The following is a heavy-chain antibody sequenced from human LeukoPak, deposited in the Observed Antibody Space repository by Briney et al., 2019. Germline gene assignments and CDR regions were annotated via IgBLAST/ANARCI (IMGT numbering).Heavy chain of an antibody. CDR3: AELGITMIGGV. D-gene: IGHD3-10*02. J-gene: IGHJ6*04. V-gene: IGHV3-74*01. Sequence: GGSLRLSCAASGFTFSSYWMHWVRQAPGKGLVWVSRINSDGSSTSYADSVKGRFTISRDNAKNTLYLQMNSLRAEDTAVYYCAELGITMIGGVWGRGTTVTISS. CDR1: GFTFSSYW. CDR2: INSDGSST.